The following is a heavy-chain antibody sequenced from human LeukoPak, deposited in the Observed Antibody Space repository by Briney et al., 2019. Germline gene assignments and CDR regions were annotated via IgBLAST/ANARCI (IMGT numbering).Heavy chain of an antibody. J-gene: IGHJ4*02. Sequence: GASVKVSCKASGYTFTNYGISWVRQAPGQGLEWMGWISPYNGNTNYAQKFQGRVTMTTDTSTSTAHLELRSLRSDDTAVYYCAREEWLSGRYFDYWGQGTLVTVSS. CDR2: ISPYNGNT. D-gene: IGHD3-3*01. CDR3: AREEWLSGRYFDY. V-gene: IGHV1-18*01. CDR1: GYTFTNYG.